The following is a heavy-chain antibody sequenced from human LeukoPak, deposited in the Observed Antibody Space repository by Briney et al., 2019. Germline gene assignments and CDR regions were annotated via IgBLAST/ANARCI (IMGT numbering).Heavy chain of an antibody. V-gene: IGHV1-18*01. J-gene: IGHJ4*02. CDR3: ARHGGYSSGWLGYYFDY. CDR2: ISTSNGDT. D-gene: IGHD6-19*01. CDR1: GYSFSNYD. Sequence: GASVKVSCKASGYSFSNYDITWVRQAPGQGLEWMGRISTSNGDTNFAQSLQGRLTMTTDTSTSTVYMELWSLRSDDTAVYYCARHGGYSSGWLGYYFDYWGQGTLVTVSS.